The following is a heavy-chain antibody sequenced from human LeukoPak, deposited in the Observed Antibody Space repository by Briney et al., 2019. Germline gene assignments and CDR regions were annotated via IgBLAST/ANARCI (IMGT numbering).Heavy chain of an antibody. CDR3: ARVAAPNYYDSSGYLI. CDR1: GFTFSSCW. V-gene: IGHV3-7*01. CDR2: IKQDGSEK. J-gene: IGHJ4*02. Sequence: HPGGSLRLSCAASGFTFSSCWMSWVRQAPGKGLEWVANIKQDGSEKYYVDSVKGRFTISRDNAKNSLYLQMNSLRAEDTAVYYCARVAAPNYYDSSGYLIWGQGTLVTVSS. D-gene: IGHD3-22*01.